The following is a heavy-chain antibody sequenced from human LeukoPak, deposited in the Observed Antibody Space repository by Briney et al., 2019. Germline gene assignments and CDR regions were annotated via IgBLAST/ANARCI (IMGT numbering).Heavy chain of an antibody. J-gene: IGHJ4*02. CDR2: IYPGDSDT. Sequence: TGESLKISCKGSGYTFTNYWIGWVRQMPGKGLEWMGIIYPGDSDTRHSPSFQGQVTISVDKSISTAYLQWSSLKASDTAMYYCARRDGSGWGSFDYWGQGTLVTVSS. V-gene: IGHV5-51*01. D-gene: IGHD6-19*01. CDR1: GYTFTNYW. CDR3: ARRDGSGWGSFDY.